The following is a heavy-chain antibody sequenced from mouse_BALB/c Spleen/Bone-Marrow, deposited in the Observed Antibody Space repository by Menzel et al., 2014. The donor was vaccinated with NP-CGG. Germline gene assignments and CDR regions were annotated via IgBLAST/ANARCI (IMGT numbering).Heavy chain of an antibody. CDR1: GFTFSSYT. J-gene: IGHJ4*01. D-gene: IGHD3-1*01. V-gene: IGHV5-12-2*01. Sequence: EVKLQESGGGLVQPGGSLKLSCAASGFTFSSYTMSWVRQTPEKRLEWVAYISNGGGSTSYPDTVKGRFTIPRDNAKNTLYLQMSSLKSEDTAMYYCSRHVGNPYAMDYWGQGTSVTVSS. CDR2: ISNGGGST. CDR3: SRHVGNPYAMDY.